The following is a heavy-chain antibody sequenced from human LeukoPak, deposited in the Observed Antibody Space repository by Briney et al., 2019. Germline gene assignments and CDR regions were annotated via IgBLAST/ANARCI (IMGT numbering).Heavy chain of an antibody. CDR3: ARATYDYVWGSYLRPYWYFDL. V-gene: IGHV4-34*01. CDR1: GGSFSGYY. Sequence: SETLSLTCAVYGGSFSGYYWSWIRQPPGKGLEWIGEINHSGSTNYNPSLKSRVTISVDTSKNQFSLKLSSVTAADTAVYYCARATYDYVWGSYLRPYWYFDLWGRGTLVTVSS. CDR2: INHSGST. D-gene: IGHD3-16*02. J-gene: IGHJ2*01.